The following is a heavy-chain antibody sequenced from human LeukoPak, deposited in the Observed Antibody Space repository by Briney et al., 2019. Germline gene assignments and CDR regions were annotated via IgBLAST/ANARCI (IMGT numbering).Heavy chain of an antibody. CDR3: ARDGNYGDYLDY. V-gene: IGHV3-74*01. CDR2: INSDGSST. CDR1: GFTFSNYW. D-gene: IGHD4-17*01. Sequence: PGGSLRLSCAASGFTFSNYWMHWVRQAPGKGLVWVSRINSDGSSTNYADSVKGRFTISRDNAKNSLYLQMNSLRAEDTAVYYCARDGNYGDYLDYWGQGTLVTVSS. J-gene: IGHJ4*02.